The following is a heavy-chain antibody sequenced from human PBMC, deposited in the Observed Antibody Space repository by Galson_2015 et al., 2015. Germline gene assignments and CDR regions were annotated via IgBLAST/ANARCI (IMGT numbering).Heavy chain of an antibody. Sequence: SLRLSCAASGFTFSSYGMHWVRQAPGKGLEWVAVISYDGSNKYYADSVKGRFTISRDNSKNTLYLQMNSLRAEDTAVYYCAKDRWFMAAQPLDYWGQGTLVTVSS. J-gene: IGHJ4*02. V-gene: IGHV3-30*18. CDR1: GFTFSSYG. D-gene: IGHD3-10*01. CDR3: AKDRWFMAAQPLDY. CDR2: ISYDGSNK.